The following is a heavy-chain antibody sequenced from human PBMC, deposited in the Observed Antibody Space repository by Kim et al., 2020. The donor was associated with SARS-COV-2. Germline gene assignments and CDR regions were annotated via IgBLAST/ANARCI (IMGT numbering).Heavy chain of an antibody. V-gene: IGHV1-69*04. Sequence: NYAQKSQGRVTITADKSTSTAYMELSSLRSEDTAVYYCARDLGIVGATAIWGQGTMVTVSS. CDR3: ARDLGIVGATAI. J-gene: IGHJ3*02. D-gene: IGHD1-26*01.